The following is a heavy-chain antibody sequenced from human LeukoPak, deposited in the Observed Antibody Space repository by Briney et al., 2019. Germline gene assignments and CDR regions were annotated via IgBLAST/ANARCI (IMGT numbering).Heavy chain of an antibody. V-gene: IGHV4-4*07. D-gene: IGHD3-10*01. J-gene: IGHJ3*02. CDR2: IYTSGST. CDR3: AREGGTMVRGVIIRNAFDI. CDR1: GGSISGYS. Sequence: SETLSLTCTVSGGSISGYSWSWMRQPAGKEREWIGRIYTSGSTNYNPSLESRVTMSLDTSKNQFSLKLSSVTAADTAVYYCAREGGTMVRGVIIRNAFDIWGQGTMVTVSS.